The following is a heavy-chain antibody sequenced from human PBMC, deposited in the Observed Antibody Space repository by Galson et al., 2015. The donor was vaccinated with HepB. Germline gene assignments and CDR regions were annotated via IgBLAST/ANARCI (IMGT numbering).Heavy chain of an antibody. CDR3: ARHRSSIPGLFRDYDGMDV. CDR1: GYSFINYW. Sequence: QSGAEVKKPGESLRISCKGSGYSFINYWISWVRQMPGKGLEWMGRIDPSDSYTNYSPSFQGHVTISVDKSISTAYLQWSSLKASDTAMYYCARHRSSIPGLFRDYDGMDVGGHGTTVTVSS. V-gene: IGHV5-10-1*01. D-gene: IGHD6-6*01. J-gene: IGHJ6*02. CDR2: IDPSDSYT.